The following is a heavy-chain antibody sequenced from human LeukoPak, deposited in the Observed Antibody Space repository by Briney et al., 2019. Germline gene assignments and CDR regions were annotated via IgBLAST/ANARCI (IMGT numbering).Heavy chain of an antibody. V-gene: IGHV3-20*04. D-gene: IGHD3-22*01. Sequence: PGGSLRLSCAASGFTFDDYGMSWVRQAPGKGLEWVSGINWNGGSTGYADSVKGRFTISRDYAKNSLYLQMNSLRAEDTALYYCARERYYYDSSGYPYGYYYMDVWGKGTTVTVSS. J-gene: IGHJ6*03. CDR3: ARERYYYDSSGYPYGYYYMDV. CDR1: GFTFDDYG. CDR2: INWNGGST.